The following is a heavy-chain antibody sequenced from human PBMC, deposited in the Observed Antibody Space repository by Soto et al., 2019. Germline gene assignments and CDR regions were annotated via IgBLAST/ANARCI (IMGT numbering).Heavy chain of an antibody. Sequence: GESLKISCKGSGYSFTSYWIGWVRQMPGKGLEWMGIIYPGDSDTRYSPSCQGQVTISADKSISTAYLQWSSLKASDTAMYYCARPAVAGTAFVDIWGQGTMVTVSS. CDR2: IYPGDSDT. J-gene: IGHJ3*02. CDR1: GYSFTSYW. D-gene: IGHD6-19*01. CDR3: ARPAVAGTAFVDI. V-gene: IGHV5-51*01.